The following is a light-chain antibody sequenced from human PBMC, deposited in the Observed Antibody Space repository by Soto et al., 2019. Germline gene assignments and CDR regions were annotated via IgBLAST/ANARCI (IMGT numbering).Light chain of an antibody. CDR3: QQSYSTPFT. Sequence: DIQMTQAPSSLSASVVDSVTITCRASQSISNYLNWYQQKPGKAPKLLVYASSSLQSGVPSRFSGSGSGKDFTLTISSLQPEDFATYYCQQSYSTPFTFGPETKVDIK. V-gene: IGKV1-39*01. CDR2: ASS. CDR1: QSISNY. J-gene: IGKJ3*01.